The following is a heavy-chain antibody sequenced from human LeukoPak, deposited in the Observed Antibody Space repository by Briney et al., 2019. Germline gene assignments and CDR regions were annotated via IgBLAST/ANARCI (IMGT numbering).Heavy chain of an antibody. CDR3: ARQPAATASFDY. CDR1: GGSISGYY. J-gene: IGHJ4*02. CDR2: IYYNGST. V-gene: IGHV4-59*08. Sequence: SETLSLTCSVSGGSISGYYWSWIRQPPGKGLEWIAYIYYNGSTNYNPSLKSRVIISVDTSKNQFSLQLTSVTAADTAVYYCARQPAATASFDYWGQGTLVTVSS. D-gene: IGHD2-2*01.